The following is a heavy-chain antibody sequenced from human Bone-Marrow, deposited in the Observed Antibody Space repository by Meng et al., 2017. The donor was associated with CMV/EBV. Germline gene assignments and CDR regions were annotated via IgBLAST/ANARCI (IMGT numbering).Heavy chain of an antibody. J-gene: IGHJ4*02. CDR3: ARGPSWGVMIVVAPFDY. CDR2: IYYSGST. V-gene: IGHV4-31*02. D-gene: IGHD3-22*01. CDR1: SISSGGYY. Sequence: SISSGGYYWSWIRQHPGKGLEWIGYIYYSGSTYYNPSLKSRVTISVDTSKNQFSLKLSSVTAADTAVYYCARGPSWGVMIVVAPFDYWGQGTLVTVSS.